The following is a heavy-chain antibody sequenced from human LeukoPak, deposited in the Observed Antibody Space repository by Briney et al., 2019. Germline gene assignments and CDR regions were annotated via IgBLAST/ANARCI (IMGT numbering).Heavy chain of an antibody. D-gene: IGHD4-23*01. V-gene: IGHV3-33*08. CDR3: ARQSTVATDW. J-gene: IGHJ4*02. CDR2: IYYDGTNK. CDR1: GFTFSSYS. Sequence: GGSLRLSCAASGFTFSSYSMNWVRQAPGKGLEWVALIYYDGTNKYYADPVKGRFTISRDNSKNTLFLQMNSLRVEDTAVYYCARQSTVATDWWGQGTLVTVSS.